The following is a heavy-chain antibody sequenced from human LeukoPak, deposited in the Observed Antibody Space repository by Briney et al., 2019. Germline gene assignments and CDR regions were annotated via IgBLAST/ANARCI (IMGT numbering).Heavy chain of an antibody. J-gene: IGHJ4*02. V-gene: IGHV1-46*01. CDR2: INPSDGST. CDR1: GYTFAGYH. D-gene: IGHD6-19*01. Sequence: ASVKVSCKASGYTFAGYHIHWVRRSPGQRLKWKGIINPSDGSTSYAQEVKGRVILTSDTSARTVYMELRSLRFEDKAEYYCARENVADSSGWSHFDYWGQGTLVIVSS. CDR3: ARENVADSSGWSHFDY.